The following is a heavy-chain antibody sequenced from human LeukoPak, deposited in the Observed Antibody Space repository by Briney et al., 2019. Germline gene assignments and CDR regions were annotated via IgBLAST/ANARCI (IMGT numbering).Heavy chain of an antibody. CDR1: GFTFSSYA. CDR3: ARETAAAGSFIAINDY. V-gene: IGHV4-34*08. D-gene: IGHD6-13*01. CDR2: INDSEST. J-gene: IGHJ4*02. Sequence: PGGSLRLSCAASGFTFSSYAMHWVRQPPGKGLEWIGEINDSESTNYNPSLKSRVTISIDTSKKQFSLKLSSVTAADTAIYYCARETAAAGSFIAINDYWGQGTLVTVSS.